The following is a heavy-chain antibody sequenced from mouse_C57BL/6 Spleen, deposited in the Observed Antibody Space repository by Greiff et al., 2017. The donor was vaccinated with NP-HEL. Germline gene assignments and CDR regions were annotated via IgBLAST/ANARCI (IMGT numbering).Heavy chain of an antibody. CDR3: ARRCYWFAY. Sequence: QVQLKQSGAELVRPRASVTLPCKASRYTFPDYEMHWVKQTPVHGLEWIGAIDPETGGTAYNQKFKGKAILTADKSSSTAYMELRSLTSEDSAGDYCARRCYWFAYWGEGALVSISA. CDR1: RYTFPDYE. CDR2: IDPETGGT. J-gene: IGHJ3*01. V-gene: IGHV1-15*01.